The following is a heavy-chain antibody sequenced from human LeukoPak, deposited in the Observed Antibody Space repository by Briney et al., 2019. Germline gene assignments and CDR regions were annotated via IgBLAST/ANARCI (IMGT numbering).Heavy chain of an antibody. J-gene: IGHJ6*02. CDR3: ARDPGYYYYGMDV. Sequence: GGSLRLSCAVTGFNLRTYWIHWVRHSPGRGLEWVARINGEGSRISYADSVRGRFTISRDNAKNTAYLQMNSLRAEDTALYYCARDPGYYYYGMDVWGQGTTVVVSS. V-gene: IGHV3-74*01. CDR2: INGEGSRI. CDR1: GFNLRTYW.